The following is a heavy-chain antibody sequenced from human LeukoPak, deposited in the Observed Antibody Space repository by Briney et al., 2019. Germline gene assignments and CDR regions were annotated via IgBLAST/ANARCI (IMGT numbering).Heavy chain of an antibody. CDR2: INHSGST. V-gene: IGHV4-34*01. CDR3: ARLTPLYYYGSGSKNNWFDP. J-gene: IGHJ5*02. D-gene: IGHD3-10*01. Sequence: PSETLSLTCAVYGGSFSGYYWSWIRQPPGKGLEWIGEINHSGSTNYNPSLKSRVTISVDTSKNQFSLKLSSVTAADTAVYYCARLTPLYYYGSGSKNNWFDPWGQGTLVTVSS. CDR1: GGSFSGYY.